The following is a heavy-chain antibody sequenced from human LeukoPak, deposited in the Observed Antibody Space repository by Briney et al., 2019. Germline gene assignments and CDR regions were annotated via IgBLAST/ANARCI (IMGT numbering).Heavy chain of an antibody. Sequence: SETLSLTCTVSGDSFSSSPYYWGWIRQPPGKGLEWIGTIYHSGNTNYNPSLKSRVTISVDTSKNQFSLKVKSVTASDTAVYYCATSKPDLDTWGQGTLVTVSS. CDR1: GDSFSSSPYY. CDR3: ATSKPDLDT. CDR2: IYHSGNT. D-gene: IGHD2-2*01. J-gene: IGHJ5*02. V-gene: IGHV4-39*07.